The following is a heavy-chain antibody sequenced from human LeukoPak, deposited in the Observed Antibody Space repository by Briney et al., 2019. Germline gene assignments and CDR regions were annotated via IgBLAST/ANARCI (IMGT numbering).Heavy chain of an antibody. J-gene: IGHJ5*02. CDR2: ISGSSSTI. D-gene: IGHD2-21*01. CDR3: ARDAAYCGGDCYGATDWFDP. CDR1: GFTFSSYA. V-gene: IGHV3-48*01. Sequence: PGGSLRLSCAASGFTFSSYAMSWVRQAPGEGLEWVSAISGSSSTIYYADSVKGRFTISRDNAKNSLYLQMNSLRAEDTAVYYCARDAAYCGGDCYGATDWFDPWGQGTLVTVSS.